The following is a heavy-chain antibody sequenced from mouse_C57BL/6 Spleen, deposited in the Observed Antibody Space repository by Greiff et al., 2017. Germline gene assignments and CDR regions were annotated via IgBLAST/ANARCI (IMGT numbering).Heavy chain of an antibody. J-gene: IGHJ4*01. Sequence: VPLQQSGAELVQPGASVKLSCKSSGYTFTEYTIDWVKPRSGQGLEWIWWFYPGCGSVKYNEQFMDKATLTATKSSSTVYMDISRLTSEDSAVYFCAKHEVNYAMDYWGQGTSVTVSS. CDR1: GYTFTEYT. CDR3: AKHEVNYAMDY. CDR2: FYPGCGSV. V-gene: IGHV1-62-2*01.